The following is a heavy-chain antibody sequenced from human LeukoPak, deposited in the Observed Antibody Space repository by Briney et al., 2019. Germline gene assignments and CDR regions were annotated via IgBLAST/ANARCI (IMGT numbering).Heavy chain of an antibody. Sequence: ASVKVSCRSSGHTFTNYYLHWVRQAPGQGLEWLGWIHPNTGATNYAQKFQGRVTVTRDTSISTTYVELSRLTSADTAVYYCASYASGYNWLKVWGQGTLVTVSS. CDR1: GHTFTNYY. D-gene: IGHD2-2*01. J-gene: IGHJ5*02. CDR2: IHPNTGAT. CDR3: ASYASGYNWLKV. V-gene: IGHV1-2*02.